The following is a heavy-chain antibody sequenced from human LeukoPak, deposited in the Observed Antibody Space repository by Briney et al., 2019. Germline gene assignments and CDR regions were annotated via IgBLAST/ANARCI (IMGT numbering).Heavy chain of an antibody. Sequence: GGSLRLSCAASGFTVSGNYMTWVRQAPGKGLEWVSVTYGDGSTSYADSVKGRFTISRDNSKNTLYLQMNSLRAEDTAVYYCARDSRDGYNFYYYYYYMDVWGKGTTVTVSS. V-gene: IGHV3-66*01. D-gene: IGHD5-24*01. CDR3: ARDSRDGYNFYYYYYYMDV. CDR2: TYGDGST. CDR1: GFTVSGNY. J-gene: IGHJ6*03.